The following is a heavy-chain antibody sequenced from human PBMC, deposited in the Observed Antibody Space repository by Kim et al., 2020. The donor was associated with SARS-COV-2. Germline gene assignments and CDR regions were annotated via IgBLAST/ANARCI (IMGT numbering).Heavy chain of an antibody. Sequence: GGSLRLSCAASGFTLIGSNIHWVRQASGKGLEWVGQIRNKADSYATAYAASVKGRFTIYRDDSKNTAYLQMNSLKTEDTAVYYCRPMGGDDSDYWGQGTLVTVSS. CDR3: RPMGGDDSDY. CDR2: IRNKADSYAT. J-gene: IGHJ4*02. D-gene: IGHD4-17*01. CDR1: GFTLIGSN. V-gene: IGHV3-73*01.